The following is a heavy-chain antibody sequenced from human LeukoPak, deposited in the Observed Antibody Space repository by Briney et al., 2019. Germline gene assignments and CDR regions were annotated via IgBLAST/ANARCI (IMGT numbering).Heavy chain of an antibody. CDR2: ISYDGSYK. D-gene: IGHD6-19*01. CDR3: SKGQWLVEQTFDY. CDR1: GFTFSRYA. V-gene: IGHV3-30*01. Sequence: PGRSLRLSCAASGFTFSRYAMHWVRQAPGKGLEWMAVISYDGSYKYHAESVKGRFTISRDNSKNTLYLQMNSLRAEDTAVYCCSKGQWLVEQTFDYWGQGTLVTVSS. J-gene: IGHJ4*02.